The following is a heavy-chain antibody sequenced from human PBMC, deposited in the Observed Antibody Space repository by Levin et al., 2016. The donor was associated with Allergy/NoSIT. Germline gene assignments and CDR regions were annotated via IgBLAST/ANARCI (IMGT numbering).Heavy chain of an antibody. V-gene: IGHV3-64D*06. CDR2: ITYDGVHT. CDR3: VKLVHRGGPEGQGGVLDV. D-gene: IGHD2-8*02. J-gene: IGHJ3*01. Sequence: WIRQPPGKGVEYVSGITYDGVHTPYTDSVKGRFTITRDNSRNTLYLQMSSLRPDDTAVYYCVKLVHRGGPEGQGGVLDVWGQGTTVTVSS.